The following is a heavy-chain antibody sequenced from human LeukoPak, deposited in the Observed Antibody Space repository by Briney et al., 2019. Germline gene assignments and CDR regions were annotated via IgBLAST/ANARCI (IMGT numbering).Heavy chain of an antibody. D-gene: IGHD1-26*01. CDR2: IDPSDSHI. CDR3: ARQGRGSYRRDFDY. V-gene: IGHV5-10-1*01. J-gene: IGHJ4*02. CDR1: GXSFTSNW. Sequence: GESLTISCNGSGXSFTSNWSSWVRQMPGQGLEWMGRIDPSDSHINYSPSFQGHITISVDKSISTAYLQWSSLRTSDTAMYYCARQGRGSYRRDFDYWGQGTLVTVSS.